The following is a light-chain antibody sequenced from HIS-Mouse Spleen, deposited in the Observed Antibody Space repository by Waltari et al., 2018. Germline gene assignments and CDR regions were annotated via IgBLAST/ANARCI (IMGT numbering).Light chain of an antibody. CDR2: EDS. Sequence: SYELTQPLSVSVSPGQTARITCSGAALPKKYAYWYQQKSGQAPVLVIYEDSKRPSGIPERFSGSSSGKMATLTISGAQVEDEADYYCYSTDSSGNHRVFGGGTKLTVL. CDR3: YSTDSSGNHRV. CDR1: ALPKKY. V-gene: IGLV3-10*01. J-gene: IGLJ2*01.